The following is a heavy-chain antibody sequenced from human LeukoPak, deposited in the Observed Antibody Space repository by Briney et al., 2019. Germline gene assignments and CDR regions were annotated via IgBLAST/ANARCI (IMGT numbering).Heavy chain of an antibody. CDR1: GGSITSGAYS. CDR3: ARGGFPYGDYDY. CDR2: IYHSGST. D-gene: IGHD4-17*01. Sequence: PSGTLSLTCTVSGGSITSGAYSWSWIRQPPGKGLEWIGYIYHSGSTYYNPSLKNRVTISVDTSKNQFSLKLTSVTAADTAVYYCARGGFPYGDYDYWGQGTLVTVSS. V-gene: IGHV4-30-2*01. J-gene: IGHJ4*02.